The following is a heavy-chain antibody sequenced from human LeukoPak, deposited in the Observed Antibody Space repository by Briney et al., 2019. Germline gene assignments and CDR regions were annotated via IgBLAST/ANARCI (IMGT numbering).Heavy chain of an antibody. D-gene: IGHD3-22*01. CDR1: GFTVSTNY. J-gene: IGHJ3*02. V-gene: IGHV3-66*02. Sequence: PGGSLRLSCAASGFTVSTNYMSWVRQALAKGLEWVSVIYSGGNTFYADSVKGRFTISRDNSKNTLYLQMNSLRAEDTAVYYCARSYYDSSGYYPGAFDIWGQGTMVTVSS. CDR3: ARSYYDSSGYYPGAFDI. CDR2: IYSGGNT.